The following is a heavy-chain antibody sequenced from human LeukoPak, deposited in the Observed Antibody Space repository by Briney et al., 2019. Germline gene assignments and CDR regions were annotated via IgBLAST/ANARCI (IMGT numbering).Heavy chain of an antibody. D-gene: IGHD2-15*01. CDR3: TYCSGGSCYDWAEYFQH. CDR2: IKSKTDGGTT. Sequence: PGGSLRLSCAASGFTFSNAWMSWVRQAPGKGLEWVGRIKSKTDGGTTDYAAPVKGRFTISRDDSKNTLYLQMNSLKTEDTAVYYCTYCSGGSCYDWAEYFQHWGQGTLVTVS. J-gene: IGHJ1*01. V-gene: IGHV3-15*01. CDR1: GFTFSNAW.